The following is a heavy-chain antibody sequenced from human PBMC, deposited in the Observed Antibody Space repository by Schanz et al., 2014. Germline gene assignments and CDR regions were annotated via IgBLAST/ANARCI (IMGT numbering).Heavy chain of an antibody. V-gene: IGHV3-53*01. CDR1: GFTVNTNY. CDR2: MYINSGST. J-gene: IGHJ3*01. CDR3: ARDGGRDGYNLAFDV. Sequence: EVQLVESGGALVQPGGSLRLSCAVSGFTVNTNYMSWVRQAPGKGLEWISSMYINSGSTQYADSVKGRFIISRDSSKNTLFLQMNSLRAEDTAVYFCARDGGRDGYNLAFDVWGQGTLVTVSS. D-gene: IGHD5-12*01.